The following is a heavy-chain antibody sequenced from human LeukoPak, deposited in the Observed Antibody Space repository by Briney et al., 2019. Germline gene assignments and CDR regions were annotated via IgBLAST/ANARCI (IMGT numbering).Heavy chain of an antibody. CDR1: GGSISDDY. J-gene: IGHJ4*02. V-gene: IGHV4-59*01. D-gene: IGHD3-22*01. CDR2: MYYTGNT. CDR3: ARMPRGWLQIDS. Sequence: PSETLSLTCIVSGGSISDDYWSWVRQPPGKGLEWIGYMYYTGNTNYNPSLKSRVTISVDTSKNQFSLKLRSVTAADTAVYYCARMPRGWLQIDSWGQGTLVTVSS.